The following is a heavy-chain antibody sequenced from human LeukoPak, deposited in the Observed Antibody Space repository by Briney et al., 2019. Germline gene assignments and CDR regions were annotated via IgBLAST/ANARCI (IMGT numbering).Heavy chain of an antibody. CDR2: INPSGGST. D-gene: IGHD4-17*01. J-gene: IGHJ3*02. Sequence: GASVKVSCKASGYTFTSYYMHWVRQAPGQGLEWMGIINPSGGSTGYAQKFQGRVTMTRGTSTSTVYMDLSSLRSEDTAVYYCAREYGGHAFDIWGQGTMVTVSS. V-gene: IGHV1-46*01. CDR1: GYTFTSYY. CDR3: AREYGGHAFDI.